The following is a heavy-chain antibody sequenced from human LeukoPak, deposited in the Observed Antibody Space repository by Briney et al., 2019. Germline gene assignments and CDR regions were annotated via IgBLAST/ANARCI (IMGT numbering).Heavy chain of an antibody. CDR1: NGSISDYY. V-gene: IGHV4-59*01. CDR2: IYYSGVT. J-gene: IGHJ5*02. D-gene: IGHD4-11*01. Sequence: SETLSLTCSVSNGSISDYYWTWIRQPPGKGLEWVGWIYYSGVTNYNPSLKSRVTMSVDMSKKQFSLKLRSVTGAYTAVYSCASSGATTLTTWGGSWFDPWGQGTLVSVSS. CDR3: ASSGATTLTTWGGSWFDP.